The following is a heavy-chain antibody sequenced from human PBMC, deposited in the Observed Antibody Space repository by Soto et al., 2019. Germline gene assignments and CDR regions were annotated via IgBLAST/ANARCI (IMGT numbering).Heavy chain of an antibody. D-gene: IGHD1-1*01. CDR2: ISAYNGNT. V-gene: IGHV1-18*01. CDR3: ARDMVQLERRQELKNYYYYGMDV. J-gene: IGHJ6*02. CDR1: GYTFTSYG. Sequence: ASVKVSCKASGYTFTSYGISWVRQAPGQGLEWRGWISAYNGNTNYAQKLQGRVTMTTDTSTSTAYMELRSLRSDDTAVYYCARDMVQLERRQELKNYYYYGMDVWGQGTTVTVSS.